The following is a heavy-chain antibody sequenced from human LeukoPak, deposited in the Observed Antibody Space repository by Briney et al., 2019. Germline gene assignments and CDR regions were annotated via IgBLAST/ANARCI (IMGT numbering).Heavy chain of an antibody. CDR3: ARVSSYYYDSSGYYY. D-gene: IGHD3-22*01. Sequence: ASVKVSCKASGYTFTSYAMHWVRQAPGQRLEWMGWINAGNGNTKYSQKFQGRVTITRDTSASTAYMELSSLRSEDTAVYYCARVSSYYYDSSGYYYWGQGTLVTVSS. CDR1: GYTFTSYA. J-gene: IGHJ4*02. V-gene: IGHV1-3*01. CDR2: INAGNGNT.